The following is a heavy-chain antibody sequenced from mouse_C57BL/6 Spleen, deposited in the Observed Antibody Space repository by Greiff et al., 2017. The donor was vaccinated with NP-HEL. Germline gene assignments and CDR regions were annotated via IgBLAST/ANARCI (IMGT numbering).Heavy chain of an antibody. CDR2: IYPGDGDT. CDR3: ARRGSSYGEIFAY. CDR1: GYAFSSSW. Sequence: VQLQQSGPELVKPGASVKISCKASGYAFSSSWMNWVKQRPGKGLEWIGRIYPGDGDTNYNGKFKGKATLTADKSSSTAYMQLSSLTSEDSAVYFCARRGSSYGEIFAYWGQGTLVTVSA. J-gene: IGHJ3*01. V-gene: IGHV1-82*01. D-gene: IGHD1-1*01.